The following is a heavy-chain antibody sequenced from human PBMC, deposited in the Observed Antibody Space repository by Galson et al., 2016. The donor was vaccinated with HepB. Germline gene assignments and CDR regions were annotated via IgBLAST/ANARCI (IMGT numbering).Heavy chain of an antibody. CDR1: GLTFSKYW. CDR2: INQDGDVK. D-gene: IGHD2-8*01. V-gene: IGHV3-7*03. Sequence: SLRLSCAASGLTFSKYWMTWVRQAPGKGPEWLVDINQDGDVKYYVDSVEGRFTISRDNNKNSLYLQMSSLRAEDTAIYYCAREFVLGRMIDSWGQGTLVTVSS. J-gene: IGHJ4*02. CDR3: AREFVLGRMIDS.